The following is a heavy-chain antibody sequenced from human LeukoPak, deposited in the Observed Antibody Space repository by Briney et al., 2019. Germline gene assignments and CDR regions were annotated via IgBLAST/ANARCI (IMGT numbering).Heavy chain of an antibody. D-gene: IGHD1-26*01. CDR1: GFIVSGDF. Sequence: GSLRLSCAASGFIVSGDFMSWVRQAPGKGLEWVSVIYSDGSTYYADSVKGRFTNSRDNSKNTLDLQMTGLRAEDTAVYYCARERGRGRDSPWFDYWGQGTLVTVSS. J-gene: IGHJ4*02. CDR3: ARERGRGRDSPWFDY. CDR2: IYSDGST. V-gene: IGHV3-53*01.